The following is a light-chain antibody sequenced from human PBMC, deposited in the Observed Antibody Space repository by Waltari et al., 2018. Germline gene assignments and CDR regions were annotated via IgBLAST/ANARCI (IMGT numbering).Light chain of an antibody. CDR3: QQYKSSSYT. J-gene: IGKJ2*01. CDR1: QSIVTW. V-gene: IGKV1-5*03. CDR2: MAS. Sequence: DIQMTQSPSTLSASVGDSVTITCRASQSIVTWLAWYQQKPGKAPKLLIYMASRLEGGVPSRFSAIVSGTEFTLTISSLQPDDFATYYCQQYKSSSYTFGQGTKLEI.